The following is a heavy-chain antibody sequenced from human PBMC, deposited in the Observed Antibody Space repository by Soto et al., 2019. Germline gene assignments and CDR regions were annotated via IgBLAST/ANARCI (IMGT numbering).Heavy chain of an antibody. CDR2: IIPIFGTA. V-gene: IGHV1-69*12. D-gene: IGHD3-22*01. J-gene: IGHJ5*02. CDR3: ARGSDYDSSGYYYSWFDP. CDR1: GGTFSSYA. Sequence: QVQLVQSGAEVKKPGSSVEVSCKASGGTFSSYAISWVRQAPGQGLEWMGGIIPIFGTANYAQKFQGRVTITADESTSTAYMELSSLRSEDTAVYYCARGSDYDSSGYYYSWFDPWGQGTLVTVSS.